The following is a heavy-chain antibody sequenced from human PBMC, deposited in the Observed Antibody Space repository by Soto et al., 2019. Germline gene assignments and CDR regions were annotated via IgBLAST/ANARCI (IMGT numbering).Heavy chain of an antibody. J-gene: IGHJ3*01. CDR1: GFTFSSYA. CDR2: VSYDGSNT. Sequence: QVQLVQSGGGLVQPGMSLRLSCVASGFTFSSYAMEWVRQAPGKGLEWVAVVSYDGSNTFYADSVRGRFTISRDTSENTLYLHMDSLRIEDTSMYYCARVRRLQLLYGKDAFDVWCQGTMVTVSS. V-gene: IGHV3-30*04. D-gene: IGHD1-7*01. CDR3: ARVRRLQLLYGKDAFDV.